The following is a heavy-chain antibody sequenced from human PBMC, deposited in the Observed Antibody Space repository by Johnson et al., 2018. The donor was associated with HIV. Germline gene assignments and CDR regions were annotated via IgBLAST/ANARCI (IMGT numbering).Heavy chain of an antibody. CDR3: ARDLSRYIAVATFDAFYI. J-gene: IGHJ3*02. D-gene: IGHD6-19*01. Sequence: QVQLVESGGGVVQPGRSLRLSCAASGFTFSSYAMHWVRQAPGKGLEWVAVISYDGSNKYYADSVKGRFTISRDNSKNTLYLQMNSLRAEDTAVYYCARDLSRYIAVATFDAFYIWGQGTVVTVSS. CDR2: ISYDGSNK. CDR1: GFTFSSYA. V-gene: IGHV3-30-3*01.